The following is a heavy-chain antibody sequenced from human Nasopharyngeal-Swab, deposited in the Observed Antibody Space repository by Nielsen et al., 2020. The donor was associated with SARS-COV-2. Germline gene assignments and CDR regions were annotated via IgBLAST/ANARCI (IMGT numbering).Heavy chain of an antibody. D-gene: IGHD5-18*01. CDR1: GFTFSSYW. CDR2: IKQDGSEK. V-gene: IGHV3-7*03. Sequence: GESLKISCAASGFTFSSYWISWVRQAPGKGLEWVANIKQDGSEKYYVDSVKGRFTISRDNAKNSLYLQMNSLRAEDTAVYYCARDSRGYSYGYIYFDYWGQGTLVTVSS. CDR3: ARDSRGYSYGYIYFDY. J-gene: IGHJ4*02.